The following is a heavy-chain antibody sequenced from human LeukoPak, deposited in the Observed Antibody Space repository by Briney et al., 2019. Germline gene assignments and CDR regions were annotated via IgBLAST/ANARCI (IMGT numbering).Heavy chain of an antibody. V-gene: IGHV4-31*03. Sequence: SETLSLTCTVSGGSISSGGYYWSWIRQHPGKGLEWIGYIYYSGSTYYNPSLKSRVTISVDTSKNQFSLKLSSVTAADTAVYYCARDQVGLGYCDYVGAFDIWGQGTMVTVSS. D-gene: IGHD4-17*01. CDR3: ARDQVGLGYCDYVGAFDI. J-gene: IGHJ3*02. CDR1: GGSISSGGYY. CDR2: IYYSGST.